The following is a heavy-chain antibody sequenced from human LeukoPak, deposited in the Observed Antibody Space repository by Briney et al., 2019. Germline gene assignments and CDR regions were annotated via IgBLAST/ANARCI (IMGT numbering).Heavy chain of an antibody. V-gene: IGHV1-69*13. Sequence: SVEVSCKASGGTFSSYAISWVRQAPGQGLEWMGGIIPIFGTANYAQKFQGRVTITADESTSTAYMELSSLRSEDTAVYYCARDPVGATPLWGQGTLVTVSS. J-gene: IGHJ4*02. CDR1: GGTFSSYA. CDR2: IIPIFGTA. CDR3: ARDPVGATPL. D-gene: IGHD1-26*01.